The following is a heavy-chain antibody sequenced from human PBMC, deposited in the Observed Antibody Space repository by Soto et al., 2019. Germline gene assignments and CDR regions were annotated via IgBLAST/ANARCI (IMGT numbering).Heavy chain of an antibody. CDR2: INHSGST. CDR3: ARGPAARTFWSGYYTWRYYYYMDV. J-gene: IGHJ6*03. Sequence: SETLSLTCAVYGGSFSGYYWSWIRQPPGKGLEWIGEINHSGSTNYNPSLKSRVTISVDTSKNQFSLKLSSVTAADTAVYYCARGPAARTFWSGYYTWRYYYYMDVWGKGTTVTVSS. CDR1: GGSFSGYY. D-gene: IGHD3-3*01. V-gene: IGHV4-34*01.